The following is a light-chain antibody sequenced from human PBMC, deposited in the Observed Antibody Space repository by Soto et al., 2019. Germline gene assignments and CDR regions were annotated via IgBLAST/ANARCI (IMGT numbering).Light chain of an antibody. J-gene: IGLJ2*01. CDR2: DVT. V-gene: IGLV2-11*01. CDR3: CLYAGSYIVV. Sequence: QSALTQPRSVSGSPGQSVAISCTGTSSDVGGYNYVSWYRQHPGRAPKLLLYDVTKRPSGVPDRFSGSKSGNTASLTISGLQADDEADYYCCLYAGSYIVVIGGGTKLTVL. CDR1: SSDVGGYNY.